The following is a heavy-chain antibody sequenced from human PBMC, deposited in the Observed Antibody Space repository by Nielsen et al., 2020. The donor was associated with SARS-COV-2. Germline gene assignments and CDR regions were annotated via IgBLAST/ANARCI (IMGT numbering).Heavy chain of an antibody. CDR3: ARGGTIFGVVTRMDV. Sequence: SETLSLTCTASGGSISSGGYYWSWIRQHPGKGLEWIGYIYYSGSTYYNPSLKSRVTISVDTSKNQFSLKLSSVTAADTAVYYCARGGTIFGVVTRMDVWGQGTTVTVSS. J-gene: IGHJ6*02. V-gene: IGHV4-31*03. D-gene: IGHD3-3*01. CDR2: IYYSGST. CDR1: GGSISSGGYY.